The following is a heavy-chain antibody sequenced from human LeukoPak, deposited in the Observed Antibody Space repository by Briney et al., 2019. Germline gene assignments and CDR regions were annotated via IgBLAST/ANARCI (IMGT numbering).Heavy chain of an antibody. Sequence: PGGSLRLSCAASGFTFSSYGMHWVRQAPGKGLEWVAVIWYDGSNKYYADSVKGRFTISRDNSKNTLYLQMNSLRAEDTAVYYCARDPNYYYDCSGYPSGDYWGQGTLVTVSS. CDR3: ARDPNYYYDCSGYPSGDY. CDR1: GFTFSSYG. D-gene: IGHD3-22*01. CDR2: IWYDGSNK. J-gene: IGHJ4*02. V-gene: IGHV3-33*01.